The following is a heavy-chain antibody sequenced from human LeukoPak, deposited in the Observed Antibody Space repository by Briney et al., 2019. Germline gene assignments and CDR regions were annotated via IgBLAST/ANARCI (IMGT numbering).Heavy chain of an antibody. J-gene: IGHJ4*02. CDR1: GYTFTVYY. D-gene: IGHD5-12*01. V-gene: IGHV1-2*02. CDR2: INPNSGGT. Sequence: GASVTVSCKASGYTFTVYYIHWVRQAPGQGGEWMGWINPNSGGTNYAQKFQGRVTMTRDTSISTAYMELSSLRSDDTAVYYCARGWASYSGYDLAGYWGQGTLVTVSS. CDR3: ARGWASYSGYDLAGY.